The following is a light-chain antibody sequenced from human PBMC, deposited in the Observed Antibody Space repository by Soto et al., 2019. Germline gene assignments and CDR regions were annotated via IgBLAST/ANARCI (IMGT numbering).Light chain of an antibody. J-gene: IGKJ2*01. V-gene: IGKV3-20*01. CDR2: GAS. CDR3: QQYGSSYT. Sequence: ENVLTQSPGTLSLSPGDTATLSCRASQTIFNSYLAWYQQKPGQAPRLLIYGASSRATGIPDRFSGGGSGTDFTLTITRLEPEDFAVYYCQQYGSSYTFDQGTKLEMK. CDR1: QTIFNSY.